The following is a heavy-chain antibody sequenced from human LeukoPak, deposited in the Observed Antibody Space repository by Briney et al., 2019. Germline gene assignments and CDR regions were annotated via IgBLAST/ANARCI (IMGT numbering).Heavy chain of an antibody. Sequence: GGSLRLSCVASGFTFSSYAMSWARQAPGKGLEWVSTISGSGGSTYYADSVKGRFTISRDNSKNTLYLQLNSLRAEDTAVYYCAKDTGVRGVIVTTSDYWGQGTLLTVSS. CDR3: AKDTGVRGVIVTTSDY. CDR2: ISGSGGST. V-gene: IGHV3-23*01. D-gene: IGHD3-10*01. J-gene: IGHJ4*02. CDR1: GFTFSSYA.